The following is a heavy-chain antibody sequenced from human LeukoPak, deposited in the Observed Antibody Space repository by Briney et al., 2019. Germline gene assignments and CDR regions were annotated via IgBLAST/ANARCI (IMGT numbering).Heavy chain of an antibody. Sequence: QAGGSLRLSCAASGFTFSSNYMSWVRQAPGKGLEWVSFIYSGGSTYYADSVKGRFTISRHNSKNTLYLQMNSLRAEDTALYYCASGDYGDYGWDFDYWGQGTLVTVSS. V-gene: IGHV3-53*04. CDR2: IYSGGST. CDR3: ASGDYGDYGWDFDY. CDR1: GFTFSSNY. J-gene: IGHJ4*02. D-gene: IGHD4-17*01.